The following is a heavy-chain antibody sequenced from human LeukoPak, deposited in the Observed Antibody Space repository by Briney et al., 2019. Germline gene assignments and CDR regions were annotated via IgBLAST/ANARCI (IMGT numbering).Heavy chain of an antibody. J-gene: IGHJ5*02. CDR2: IYYTRST. Sequence: SETLSLTCTVSGGSISSYYWSWIGQPPGKGLEGIGYIYYTRSTHYNPSLRGRVTISLDTSKNQFSLRVNSVTAADTAVYYCARRSTVTPNWFDPWGQGTLVTVSS. CDR3: ARRSTVTPNWFDP. V-gene: IGHV4-59*08. D-gene: IGHD4-17*01. CDR1: GGSISSYY.